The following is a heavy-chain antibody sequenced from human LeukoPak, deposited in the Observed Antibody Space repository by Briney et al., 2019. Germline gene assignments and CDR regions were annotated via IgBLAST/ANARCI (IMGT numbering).Heavy chain of an antibody. Sequence: PGGSLRLSCTASGFTFSDYYMSWIRQAPGKGLEWVSYISSSGSTIYYADSVKGRFTISRDNAKNSLYLQMNSLRAEDTAVYYCARVIRYFDWLGDYYMDVWGKGTTVTISS. CDR3: ARVIRYFDWLGDYYMDV. CDR2: ISSSGSTI. D-gene: IGHD3-9*01. V-gene: IGHV3-11*04. J-gene: IGHJ6*03. CDR1: GFTFSDYY.